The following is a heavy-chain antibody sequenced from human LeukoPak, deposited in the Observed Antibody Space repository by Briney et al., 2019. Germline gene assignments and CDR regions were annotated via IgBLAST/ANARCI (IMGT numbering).Heavy chain of an antibody. J-gene: IGHJ6*02. Sequence: SVKVSCKPSVGTVSSYAISWVRQAPGPGLEWMGGIIPIFGTANYAQKFQGRVTITADESTSTAYMELSSLRSEDTAVYYCARANNYYDSSGYYSLYYYYYGMDVWGQGTTVTVSS. D-gene: IGHD3-22*01. V-gene: IGHV1-69*13. CDR3: ARANNYYDSSGYYSLYYYYYGMDV. CDR2: IIPIFGTA. CDR1: VGTVSSYA.